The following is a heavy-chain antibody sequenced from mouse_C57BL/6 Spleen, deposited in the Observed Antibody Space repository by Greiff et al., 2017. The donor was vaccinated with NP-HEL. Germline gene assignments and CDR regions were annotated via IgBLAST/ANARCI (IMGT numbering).Heavy chain of an antibody. V-gene: IGHV5-6*01. J-gene: IGHJ2*01. CDR1: GFTFSSYG. CDR2: ISSGGSYT. CDR3: AGYDGYLRYYFDY. Sequence: EVKLMESGGDLVKPGGSLKLSCAASGFTFSSYGMSWVRQTPDKRLEWVATISSGGSYTYYPDSVKGRFTISRDNAKNTLYLQMSSLKSEDTAMYSCAGYDGYLRYYFDYWGQGTTLTVSS. D-gene: IGHD2-3*01.